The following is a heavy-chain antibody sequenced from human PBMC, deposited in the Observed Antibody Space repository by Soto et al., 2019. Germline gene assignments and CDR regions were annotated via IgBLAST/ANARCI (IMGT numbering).Heavy chain of an antibody. Sequence: QVQLQESGPGLVKPSETLSLTCTVSGGSISSYYWSWIRQPPGKGLEWIGYIYYSVSTNYNASLKSRVTISVDTSKNQFSLKLSSVTAADTALYYCARAWGFAFDFWGQGTMVTISS. CDR1: GGSISSYY. CDR3: ARAWGFAFDF. D-gene: IGHD7-27*01. CDR2: IYYSVST. J-gene: IGHJ3*01. V-gene: IGHV4-59*01.